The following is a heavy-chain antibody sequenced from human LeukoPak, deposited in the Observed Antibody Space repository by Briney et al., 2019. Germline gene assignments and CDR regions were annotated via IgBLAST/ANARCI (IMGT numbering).Heavy chain of an antibody. CDR1: GFTFSSYA. CDR3: ARARNYGDYCFDY. CDR2: ISSSSSYI. J-gene: IGHJ4*02. Sequence: PGGSLRLSCAASGFTFSSYAMSWVRQAPGKRLEWVSSISSSSSYIYYADSVKGRFTISRDNAKNSLYLQMNSLRAEDTAVYYCARARNYGDYCFDYWGQGTLVTVSS. V-gene: IGHV3-21*01. D-gene: IGHD4-17*01.